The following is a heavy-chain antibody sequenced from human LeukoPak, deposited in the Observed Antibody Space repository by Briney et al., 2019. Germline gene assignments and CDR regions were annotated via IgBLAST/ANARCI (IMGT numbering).Heavy chain of an antibody. Sequence: GGSLRLSCAASGFTFSSYAMSWVRQAPGKGLKWVSSISGGGGTTYYADSVKGRFTISRDNSKNTLSLQMNSLRAEDTAVYYCARGLDYWGQGTLVTVSS. CDR1: GFTFSSYA. CDR2: ISGGGGTT. CDR3: ARGLDY. V-gene: IGHV3-23*01. J-gene: IGHJ4*02.